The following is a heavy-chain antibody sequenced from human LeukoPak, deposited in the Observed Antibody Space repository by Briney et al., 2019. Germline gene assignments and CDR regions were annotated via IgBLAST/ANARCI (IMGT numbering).Heavy chain of an antibody. Sequence: GASVKVSCKASEYTFTGYYMHWVRQAPGQGFEWMGRIDSNSGGTNYAQNFQGRVTMTRDTSISTVYMELISLRSDDTAVYYCAREMNYDDYRTSDYWGQGTLVTVSS. V-gene: IGHV1-2*02. CDR2: IDSNSGGT. CDR1: EYTFTGYY. CDR3: AREMNYDDYRTSDY. J-gene: IGHJ4*02. D-gene: IGHD4-17*01.